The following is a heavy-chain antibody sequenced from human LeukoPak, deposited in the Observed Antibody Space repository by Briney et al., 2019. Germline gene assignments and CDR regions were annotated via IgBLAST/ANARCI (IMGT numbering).Heavy chain of an antibody. D-gene: IGHD5-24*01. CDR3: ARVKRWLQFGATYFDS. CDR2: IYYSGST. J-gene: IGHJ4*02. Sequence: TSETLSLTCTVSGGSISSNSFYWAWIRRPPGKGLEWIGTIYYSGSTYNTPSLKSRVTISVDTSKNLFSLKLSSVTAADTALYYCARVKRWLQFGATYFDSWGQGTLVTVSS. CDR1: GGSISSNSFY. V-gene: IGHV4-39*07.